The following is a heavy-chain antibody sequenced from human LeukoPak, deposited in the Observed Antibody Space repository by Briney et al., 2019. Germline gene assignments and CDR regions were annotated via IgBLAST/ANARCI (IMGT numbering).Heavy chain of an antibody. J-gene: IGHJ6*02. D-gene: IGHD4-17*01. CDR2: ISGSGGST. CDR3: AKSIRTTTVTTDYYYYYGMDV. V-gene: IGHV3-23*01. Sequence: GGSLRLSCAASGFTFSSYAMSWVRQAPGRGLEWVSAISGSGGSTYYADSVKGRFTISRDNSKNTLYLQMNSLRAEDTAVYYCAKSIRTTTVTTDYYYYYGMDVWGQGTTVTVSS. CDR1: GFTFSSYA.